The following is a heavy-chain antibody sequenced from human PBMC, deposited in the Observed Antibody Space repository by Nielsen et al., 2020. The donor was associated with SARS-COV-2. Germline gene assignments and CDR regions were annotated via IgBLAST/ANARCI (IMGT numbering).Heavy chain of an antibody. Sequence: GESLKISCEASGYTFSTYWIGWVRQTPGKGLEWMGIIYPGDSDTRYSPSFQGQVNISVDKSINTAYLQWSSLKGSDSAMYYCARSGYYYDSSGIDYWGQGTLVTVSS. CDR3: ARSGYYYDSSGIDY. CDR2: IYPGDSDT. D-gene: IGHD3-22*01. CDR1: GYTFSTYW. J-gene: IGHJ4*02. V-gene: IGHV5-51*01.